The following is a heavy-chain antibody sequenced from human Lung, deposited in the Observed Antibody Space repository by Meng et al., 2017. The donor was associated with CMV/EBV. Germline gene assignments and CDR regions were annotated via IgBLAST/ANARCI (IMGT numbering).Heavy chain of an antibody. D-gene: IGHD2-21*01. CDR3: AKYSAVGERLYYFDY. J-gene: IGHJ4*02. CDR1: GLTFSSYG. CDR2: IGATAGGT. Sequence: GESXKISCAASGLTFSSYGMSWVRQAPGKGLEWVSSIGATAGGTYYPDSVKGRFTISRDNAKNTLYLQMNSLRAEDTAVYYCAKYSAVGERLYYFDYWGQGXLVTVSS. V-gene: IGHV3-23*01.